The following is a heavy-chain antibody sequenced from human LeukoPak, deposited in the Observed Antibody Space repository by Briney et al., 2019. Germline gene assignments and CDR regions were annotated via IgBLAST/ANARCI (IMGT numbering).Heavy chain of an antibody. J-gene: IGHJ4*02. Sequence: PGGSLRLSCAASGFTFSSYAMSWVRQAPGKGLEWVSDISGSGGSTYYADSVKGRFTISRDNSKNTLNLQMNSLRAEDTAVYYCAALPTGTTLRYWGQGTLVTVSS. V-gene: IGHV3-23*01. CDR2: ISGSGGST. CDR1: GFTFSSYA. CDR3: AALPTGTTLRY. D-gene: IGHD1-1*01.